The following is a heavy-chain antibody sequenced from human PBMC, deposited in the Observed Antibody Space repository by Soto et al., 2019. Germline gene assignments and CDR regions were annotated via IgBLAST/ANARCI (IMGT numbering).Heavy chain of an antibody. CDR2: ISTSGGTI. CDR3: VREGSSGWHFDS. CDR1: GFTFSDHY. Sequence: TLRLSCSVSGFTFSDHYMTWIRQAPGKGPEWVSDISTSGGTINYADSVKGRFTISRDNAKNSLYLQMNSLRAEDTAVYYCVREGSSGWHFDSWCQGTLVTVTS. V-gene: IGHV3-11*01. D-gene: IGHD6-19*01. J-gene: IGHJ4*02.